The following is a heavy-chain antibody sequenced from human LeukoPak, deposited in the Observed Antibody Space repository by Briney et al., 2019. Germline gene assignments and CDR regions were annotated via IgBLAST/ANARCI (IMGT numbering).Heavy chain of an antibody. CDR3: ARGKRWLQPLAAFDI. D-gene: IGHD5-24*01. Sequence: SETLSLTCTVSGGSISTTGYYWAWIRQPPGKGLEWIGEINHSGSTNYNPSLKSRVTISVDTSKNQFSLKLSSVTAADTAVYYCARGKRWLQPLAAFDIWGQGTMVTVSS. CDR1: GGSISTTGYY. V-gene: IGHV4-39*07. CDR2: INHSGST. J-gene: IGHJ3*02.